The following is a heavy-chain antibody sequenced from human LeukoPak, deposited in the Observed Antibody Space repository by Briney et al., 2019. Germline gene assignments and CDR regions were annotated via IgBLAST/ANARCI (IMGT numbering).Heavy chain of an antibody. CDR1: GFTFSTYS. CDR3: ARAKRNGFDI. Sequence: GGSLRLSCAASGFTFSTYSVNWVRQAPGKGLEWVSYISSSSTTIYYAGSVKGRFTISRDNAMNSVYLQMNSLRAEDTAVYYCARAKRNGFDIWGQGTMVTVSS. J-gene: IGHJ3*02. CDR2: ISSSSTTI. V-gene: IGHV3-48*01.